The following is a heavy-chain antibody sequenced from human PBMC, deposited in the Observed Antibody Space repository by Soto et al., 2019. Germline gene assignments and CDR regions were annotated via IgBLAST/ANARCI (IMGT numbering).Heavy chain of an antibody. J-gene: IGHJ2*01. D-gene: IGHD5-18*01. CDR1: GFTFSSYW. CDR2: IKQDGSEK. CDR3: ARRYSYGPYWYFVL. Sequence: EVQLVESGGGLVQPGGSLRLSCAASGFTFSSYWMSWVRQAPGKGLEWVANIKQDGSEKYYVDSVKGRFTISRDNAKNSLYLQMNSMRAEDTAVYYCARRYSYGPYWYFVLWGRGTLVTVSS. V-gene: IGHV3-7*03.